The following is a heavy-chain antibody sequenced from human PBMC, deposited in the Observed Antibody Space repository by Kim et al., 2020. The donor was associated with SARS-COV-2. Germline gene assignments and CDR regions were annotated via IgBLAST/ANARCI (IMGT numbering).Heavy chain of an antibody. V-gene: IGHV4-4*02. CDR2: VYHSGST. Sequence: SETLSLTCVVSGDSITSTNWWTWVRQPPGRGLEWIGEVYHSGSTNYNPSLKNRVTISVDKPNNHFSLQLTSVTAADTAVYYCARDPRQVRTFSYFDHWGQGALVTASS. CDR3: ARDPRQVRTFSYFDH. D-gene: IGHD1-7*01. J-gene: IGHJ4*02. CDR1: GDSITSTNW.